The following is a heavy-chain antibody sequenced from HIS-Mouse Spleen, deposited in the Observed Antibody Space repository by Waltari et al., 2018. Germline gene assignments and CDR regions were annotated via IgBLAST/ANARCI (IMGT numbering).Heavy chain of an antibody. J-gene: IGHJ3*02. CDR1: GFTFSSYS. Sequence: EVQLVQSGGGLVKPGGSLRLSCAASGFTFSSYSMNWVRQAPGKGLEWVSSISSSSSYINYADSVKGRFTISRDNAKNSLYLQMNSLRAEDTAVYYCARRLLTGDAFDIWGQGTMVTVSS. D-gene: IGHD7-27*01. CDR2: ISSSSSYI. V-gene: IGHV3-21*01. CDR3: ARRLLTGDAFDI.